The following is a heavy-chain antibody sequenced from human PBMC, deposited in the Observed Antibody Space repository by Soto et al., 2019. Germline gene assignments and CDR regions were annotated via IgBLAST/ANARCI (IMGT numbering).Heavy chain of an antibody. CDR1: GYTLTNYG. J-gene: IGHJ4*01. CDR3: ARLVYSSSSSSAGWYYFDH. CDR2: VSLYSRNT. D-gene: IGHD6-6*01. Sequence: ASVKVSCKASGYTLTNYGITWVRQAPGQGLEWMGWVSLYSRNTNYAQXLQGRGTLTTDTATNTARLEGRNLRVDDTALYYCARLVYSSSSSSAGWYYFDHWGHGTLVTVSS. V-gene: IGHV1-18*04.